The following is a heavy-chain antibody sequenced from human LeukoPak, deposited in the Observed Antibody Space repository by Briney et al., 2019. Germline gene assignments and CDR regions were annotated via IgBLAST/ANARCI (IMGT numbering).Heavy chain of an antibody. CDR3: ARSRSYSSPLYYYYYMDV. CDR2: MNPNSGNT. J-gene: IGHJ6*03. V-gene: IGHV1-8*01. D-gene: IGHD6-13*01. CDR1: GYTFTSYD. Sequence: ASVTVSCTASGYTFTSYDINWVRQAPGQGLEWMGWMNPNSGNTGYAQKFQGRVTMTRNTSISTAYMELSSLRSEDTAVYYCARSRSYSSPLYYYYYMDVWGKGTTVTVSS.